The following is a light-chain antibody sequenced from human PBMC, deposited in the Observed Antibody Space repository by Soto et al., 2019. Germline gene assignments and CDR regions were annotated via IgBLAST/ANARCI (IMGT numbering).Light chain of an antibody. CDR2: GAS. J-gene: IGKJ2*01. CDR1: ESVSSRY. Sequence: EIVLTQSPGTLSLSPGERATLSCRASESVSSRYLAWYRQKPGQAPRLLIYGASSRATGIPDRFSGSGSGTDFTLTISRLEPEDFAVYYCQQYGSSPPYALGQGTKLEIK. V-gene: IGKV3-20*01. CDR3: QQYGSSPPYA.